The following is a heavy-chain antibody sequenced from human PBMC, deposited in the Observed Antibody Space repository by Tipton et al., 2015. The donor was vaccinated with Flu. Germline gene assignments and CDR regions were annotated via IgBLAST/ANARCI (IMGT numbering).Heavy chain of an antibody. V-gene: IGHV1-46*04. CDR1: GYMFTRFY. J-gene: IGHJ3*01. CDR2: IDPRGGGT. D-gene: IGHD2-15*01. CDR3: VRFSGGRELAAFDV. Sequence: QSGAEVKKPGASVNASCKASGYMFTRFYIHWVRQAPGQGLEWLGVIDPRGGGTTYTQKLQGRITMTTDTSTSTVYMDLRSLRSEDTAIYYCVRFSGGRELAAFDVWGQGTRVTVSS.